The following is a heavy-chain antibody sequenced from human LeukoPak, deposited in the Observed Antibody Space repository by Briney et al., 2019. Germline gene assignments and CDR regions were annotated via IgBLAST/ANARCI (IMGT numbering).Heavy chain of an antibody. V-gene: IGHV3-7*01. J-gene: IGHJ1*01. Sequence: GGSLRLSCAASGFTFSNHWMTWIRQAPGKGLEWVANIKQDGIEKYYADSVEGRFTVSRDNTKKTLFLQMHTLRAEDTAVYYCARGSSGYYCDHFQAWGQGSLVTVSS. CDR3: ARGSSGYYCDHFQA. CDR2: IKQDGIEK. CDR1: GFTFSNHW. D-gene: IGHD3-22*01.